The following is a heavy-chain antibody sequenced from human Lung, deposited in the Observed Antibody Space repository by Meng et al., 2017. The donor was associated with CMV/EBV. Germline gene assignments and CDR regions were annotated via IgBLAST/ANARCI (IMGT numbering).Heavy chain of an antibody. Sequence: QLHYQSRAHDLMKSSQPLSPTCTVSGGSIPGGDYYWSWIRQPPGKGLEWIGCVYYTGGTYDNPSLKSRLSMSVDTSNNQFFLNLTSVTAADTAFYFCARGSNTAMAYFDSWGLGTLVTVSS. V-gene: IGHV4-30-4*01. D-gene: IGHD5-18*01. CDR1: GGSIPGGDYY. CDR3: ARGSNTAMAYFDS. CDR2: VYYTGGT. J-gene: IGHJ4*02.